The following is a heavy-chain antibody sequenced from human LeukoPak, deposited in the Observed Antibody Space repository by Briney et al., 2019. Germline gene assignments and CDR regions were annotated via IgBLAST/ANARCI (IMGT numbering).Heavy chain of an antibody. J-gene: IGHJ5*02. V-gene: IGHV3-66*02. CDR2: IYSGGIT. Sequence: IYSGGITYYADSVNGRFTISRDNSKNTLYLQMNSLRAEDTAVYYCARFITMMSIGNWFDPWGQGTLVTVSS. D-gene: IGHD3-22*01. CDR3: ARFITMMSIGNWFDP.